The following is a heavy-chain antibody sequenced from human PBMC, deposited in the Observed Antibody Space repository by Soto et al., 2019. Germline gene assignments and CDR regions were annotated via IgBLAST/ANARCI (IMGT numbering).Heavy chain of an antibody. D-gene: IGHD6-19*01. J-gene: IGHJ4*02. Sequence: QVQLQESGPGLVNPSGTLSLTCAVSGGSISHWLSWVRQPPGKGLEWIGEISHSGGTNYTPSLKSRVTISIDKSRNQISLKLTSMTAADTAVYYCARHVTVSGTRGFDYWGQGTLVTVSS. CDR2: ISHSGGT. V-gene: IGHV4-4*02. CDR1: GGSISHW. CDR3: ARHVTVSGTRGFDY.